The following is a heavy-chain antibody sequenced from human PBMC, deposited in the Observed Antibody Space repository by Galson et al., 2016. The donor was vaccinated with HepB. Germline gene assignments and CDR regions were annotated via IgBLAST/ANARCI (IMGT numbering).Heavy chain of an antibody. J-gene: IGHJ4*02. D-gene: IGHD3-10*01. CDR2: INGGNGNT. Sequence: SVKVSCKASGYTFSRYGMHWVRQAPGQRFEWVGWINGGNGNTKYSQKFQGRVVITRDSSASTAHMELITLKSEDTAVYYCARDYYGSGSEYYFDNWGQGTLVTVSS. V-gene: IGHV1-3*01. CDR3: ARDYYGSGSEYYFDN. CDR1: GYTFSRYG.